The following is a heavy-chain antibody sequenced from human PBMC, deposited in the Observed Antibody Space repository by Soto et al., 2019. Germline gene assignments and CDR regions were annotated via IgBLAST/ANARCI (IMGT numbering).Heavy chain of an antibody. Sequence: PSQTLSLTCVGSGDTVSSNSVAWNWVRQSPSRGLEWLGRTYYRSRWYSDYAVSVRSRIDINADTSKNQVSQQLNSVTPEDTAVYYCARSEEDSDYYYYGMDVWGQGTTVTVSS. D-gene: IGHD2-15*01. CDR3: ARSEEDSDYYYYGMDV. CDR2: TYYRSRWYS. J-gene: IGHJ6*02. V-gene: IGHV6-1*01. CDR1: GDTVSSNSVA.